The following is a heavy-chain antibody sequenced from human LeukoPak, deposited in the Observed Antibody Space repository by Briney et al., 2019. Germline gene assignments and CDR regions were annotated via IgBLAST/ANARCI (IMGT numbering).Heavy chain of an antibody. D-gene: IGHD5-12*01. Sequence: GGSLRLSCAASGFTLSSYAMSWVRQGPGKGLEWVSAISASGNTYHADSVKGRFTISRDNSKNTVYLQMSSLRADDTAVYYCAKGRGYDRNYYMDVWGNGTTVTISS. V-gene: IGHV3-23*01. CDR2: ISASGNT. J-gene: IGHJ6*03. CDR1: GFTLSSYA. CDR3: AKGRGYDRNYYMDV.